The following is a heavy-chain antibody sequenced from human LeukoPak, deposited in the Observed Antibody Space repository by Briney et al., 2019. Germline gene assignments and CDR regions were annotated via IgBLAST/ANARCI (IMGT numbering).Heavy chain of an antibody. CDR2: INPNSGGT. Sequence: ASVKVSCKASGHTFTGYYMHWVRQAPGQGLEWMGWINPNSGGTNYAQKFQGRVTMTRDTSISTAYMELSRLRSDDTAVYYCARWAVAGTGIDYWGQGTLVTVSS. D-gene: IGHD6-19*01. J-gene: IGHJ4*02. CDR3: ARWAVAGTGIDY. V-gene: IGHV1-2*02. CDR1: GHTFTGYY.